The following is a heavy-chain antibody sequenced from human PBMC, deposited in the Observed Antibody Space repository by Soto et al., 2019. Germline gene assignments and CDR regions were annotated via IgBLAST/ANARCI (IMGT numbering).Heavy chain of an antibody. J-gene: IGHJ5*02. V-gene: IGHV1-69*13. Sequence: SVKVSCKASGGTFSSYAISWVRQAPGQGLEWMGGIIPIFGTANYAQKFQGRVTITADESTSTAYMELSSLRSEDTAVYYCARDDCSGASCYGRFDPWGPGTLVTVSS. D-gene: IGHD2-15*01. CDR3: ARDDCSGASCYGRFDP. CDR1: GGTFSSYA. CDR2: IIPIFGTA.